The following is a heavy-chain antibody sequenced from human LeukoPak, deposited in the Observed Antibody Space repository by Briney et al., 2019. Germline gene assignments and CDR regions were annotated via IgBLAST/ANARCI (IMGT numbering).Heavy chain of an antibody. CDR1: GYTFTAYY. V-gene: IGHV1-69*05. D-gene: IGHD3-22*01. CDR3: ARALTTYYYDSSGLFAFDI. Sequence: SVKVSCKASGYTFTAYYMHWVRQAPGQGLEWMGGIIPIFGTANYAQKFQGRVTITTDESTSTAYMELSSLRSEDTAVYYCARALTTYYYDSSGLFAFDIWGQGTMVTVSS. CDR2: IIPIFGTA. J-gene: IGHJ3*02.